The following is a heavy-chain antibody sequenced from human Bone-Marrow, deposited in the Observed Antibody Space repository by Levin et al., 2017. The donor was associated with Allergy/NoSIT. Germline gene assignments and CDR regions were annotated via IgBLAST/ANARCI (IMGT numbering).Heavy chain of an antibody. J-gene: IGHJ3*02. Sequence: ASVKVSCKASGYTFTSYGISWVRQAPGQGLEWMGWISAYNGNTNYAQKLQGRVTMTTDTSTSTAYMELRSLRSDDTAVYYCAREAGYYYDSSGYFDDAFDIWGQGTMVTVSS. D-gene: IGHD3-22*01. V-gene: IGHV1-18*01. CDR1: GYTFTSYG. CDR3: AREAGYYYDSSGYFDDAFDI. CDR2: ISAYNGNT.